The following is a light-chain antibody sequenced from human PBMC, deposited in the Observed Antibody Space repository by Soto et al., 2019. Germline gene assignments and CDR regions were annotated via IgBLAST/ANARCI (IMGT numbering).Light chain of an antibody. CDR1: QNDGSSY. Sequence: EIVLTQSPGTLSLSPGERATLSCRARQNDGSSYLAWYQQKPGQAPRLLIYGASRRAAGIPDRFSGSGSGTDFTLTITRLELEDFAVYYCQQYHNSLFTFGPGTKVDIK. CDR3: QQYHNSLFT. J-gene: IGKJ3*01. V-gene: IGKV3-20*01. CDR2: GAS.